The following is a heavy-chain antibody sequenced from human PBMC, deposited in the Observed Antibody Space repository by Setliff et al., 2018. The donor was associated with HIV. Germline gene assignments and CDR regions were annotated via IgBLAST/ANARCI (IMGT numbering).Heavy chain of an antibody. J-gene: IGHJ4*02. V-gene: IGHV4-61*01. CDR2: IFYSGST. CDR1: GGSVSTGNYY. D-gene: IGHD6-6*01. CDR3: ARGRGLVIAARSFDY. Sequence: SETLSLTCTVSGGSVSTGNYYWNWIRLPPGKGLEWIGYIFYSGSTNYNPSLKSRVTISVDTSKNQFSLKLSSVTAADTALYYCARGRGLVIAARSFDYWGQGTLVTVSS.